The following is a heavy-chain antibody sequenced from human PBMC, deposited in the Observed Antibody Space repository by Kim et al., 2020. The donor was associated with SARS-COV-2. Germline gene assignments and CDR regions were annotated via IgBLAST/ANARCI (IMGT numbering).Heavy chain of an antibody. J-gene: IGHJ4*02. D-gene: IGHD3-10*01. V-gene: IGHV3-23*01. Sequence: YADSVKGRFTISRDNSKNTLYLQMNSLRAEDTAVYYCAKSASSGSYNVDYWGQGTLVTVSS. CDR3: AKSASSGSYNVDY.